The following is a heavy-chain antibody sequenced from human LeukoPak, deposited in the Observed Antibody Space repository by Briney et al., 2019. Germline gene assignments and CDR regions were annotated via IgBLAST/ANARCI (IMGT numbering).Heavy chain of an antibody. Sequence: PGGSLRLSCAASGFTVSSKYMNWVRQAPGKGLEWVSVIYSGGTTYYADSVKGRITISRDNSKNTLYLQMKSLRAEDTAVYYCARQTLYGSGSYGMDVWGQGTTVTVSS. V-gene: IGHV3-66*04. D-gene: IGHD3-10*01. CDR3: ARQTLYGSGSYGMDV. J-gene: IGHJ6*02. CDR2: IYSGGTT. CDR1: GFTVSSKY.